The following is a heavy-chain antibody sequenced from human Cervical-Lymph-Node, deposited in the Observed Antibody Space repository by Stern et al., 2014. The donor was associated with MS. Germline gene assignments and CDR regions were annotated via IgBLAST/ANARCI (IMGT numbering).Heavy chain of an antibody. J-gene: IGHJ4*02. CDR2: IKQDGSEK. D-gene: IGHD2-21*02. Sequence: VQLVQSGGGLVQPGGSLRLSCAASGLTLSSYWMSWVRQAPGKGLEGVANIKQDGSEKYYVDSVKGRFTISRDNAKNSLFLQMNSLRAEDTAVYYCAADTRAMTVFYWGQGTLVTVSS. V-gene: IGHV3-7*01. CDR3: AADTRAMTVFY. CDR1: GLTLSSYW.